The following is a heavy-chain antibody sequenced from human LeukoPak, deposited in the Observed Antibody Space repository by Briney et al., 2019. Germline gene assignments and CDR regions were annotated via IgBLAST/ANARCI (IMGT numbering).Heavy chain of an antibody. Sequence: ASVKVSCKASGYTFTGYYMHWVRQAPGQGLEWMGWINPNSGGTNYAQKFQGRVTMTRDTSISTAYMELSRLRSDDTAVYYCARDGGYCTTGVCVFDYWGQGTLVTVSS. CDR2: INPNSGGT. CDR3: ARDGGYCTTGVCVFDY. D-gene: IGHD2-8*01. V-gene: IGHV1-2*02. J-gene: IGHJ4*02. CDR1: GYTFTGYY.